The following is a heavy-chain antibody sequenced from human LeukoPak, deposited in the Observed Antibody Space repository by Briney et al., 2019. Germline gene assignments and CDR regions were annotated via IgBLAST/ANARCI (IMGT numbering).Heavy chain of an antibody. CDR1: GYTFTGYY. Sequence: ASVKVSCKASGYTFTGYYMHWVRQAPGQGLEWMGWINPNSGGTNYAQKFQGWVTMTRDTSISTAYMELSSLRSEDTAVYYCARTDGSGPLDYWGQGTLVTVSS. J-gene: IGHJ4*02. V-gene: IGHV1-2*04. CDR2: INPNSGGT. D-gene: IGHD3-10*01. CDR3: ARTDGSGPLDY.